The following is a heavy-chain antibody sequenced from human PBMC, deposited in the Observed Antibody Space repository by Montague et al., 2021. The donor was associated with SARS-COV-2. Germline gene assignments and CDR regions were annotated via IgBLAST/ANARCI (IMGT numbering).Heavy chain of an antibody. Sequence: SETLSLTCTVSGGSISSSSYYWAWIRQPPGKGLEWIGSIYYRGSTYYNPSLKSRVFISVDTSKNQLSLTLTSVTAADTAVYYCATQEDPSGWIPGPFDFGGQGTLLSVSS. CDR1: GGSISSSSYY. CDR2: IYYRGST. D-gene: IGHD6-19*01. CDR3: ATQEDPSGWIPGPFDF. J-gene: IGHJ4*02. V-gene: IGHV4-39*01.